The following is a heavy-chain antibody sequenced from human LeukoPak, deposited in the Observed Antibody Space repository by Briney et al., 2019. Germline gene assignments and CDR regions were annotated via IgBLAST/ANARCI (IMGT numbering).Heavy chain of an antibody. D-gene: IGHD6-19*01. CDR1: GFTFSSYS. CDR3: ARDNAVAGGIDY. V-gene: IGHV3-21*01. J-gene: IGHJ4*02. CDR2: ISSSSSYI. Sequence: GGSLRLSCAASGFTFSSYSMNWVRQAPGKGLEWVSSISSSSSYIYCADSVKGRFTISRDNAKNSLYLQMNSLRAEDTAMYYCARDNAVAGGIDYWGQGTLVTVSS.